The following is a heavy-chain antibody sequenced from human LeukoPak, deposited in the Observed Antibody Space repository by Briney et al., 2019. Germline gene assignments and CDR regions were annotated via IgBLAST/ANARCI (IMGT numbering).Heavy chain of an antibody. V-gene: IGHV4-59*01. Sequence: SETLSLTRTVSGDSITNSYWSWIRQSPGKGLEWIGYIYHTGSTSYSPSLKSRVTISADTSQNQFSLKLSSVTAADTAVYYCASRKLGNDYWGQGTLVTVSS. CDR1: GDSITNSY. CDR3: ASRKLGNDY. CDR2: IYHTGST. D-gene: IGHD7-27*01. J-gene: IGHJ4*02.